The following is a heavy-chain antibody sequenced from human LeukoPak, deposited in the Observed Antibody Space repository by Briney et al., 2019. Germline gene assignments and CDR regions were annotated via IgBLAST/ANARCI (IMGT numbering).Heavy chain of an antibody. J-gene: IGHJ1*01. V-gene: IGHV1-18*01. CDR1: GYTFTSYG. CDR3: ARVFGYCSGGSCLYFQH. CDR2: ISAYNGNT. Sequence: ASVKASCKASGYTFTSYGISWVRQAPGQGLEWMGWISAYNGNTNYAQKLQGRVTMTTDTSTSTAHMELRSLRSDDTAVYYCARVFGYCSGGSCLYFQHWGQGTLVTVSS. D-gene: IGHD2-15*01.